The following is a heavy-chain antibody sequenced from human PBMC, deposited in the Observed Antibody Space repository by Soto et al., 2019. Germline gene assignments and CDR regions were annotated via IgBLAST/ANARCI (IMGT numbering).Heavy chain of an antibody. Sequence: EVQLLNSGGGLVQPGGSLRLSCAASGFTFSSYAMTWVRQAPGKGLAWVSGISGSGGTTYYADSVKGRFTISRDNSKNTLYLYMNSLRAEDTAVYYCAKEEWFGESRGPKYWGQGSLVTVSS. CDR3: AKEEWFGESRGPKY. CDR1: GFTFSSYA. CDR2: ISGSGGTT. V-gene: IGHV3-23*01. D-gene: IGHD3-10*01. J-gene: IGHJ4*02.